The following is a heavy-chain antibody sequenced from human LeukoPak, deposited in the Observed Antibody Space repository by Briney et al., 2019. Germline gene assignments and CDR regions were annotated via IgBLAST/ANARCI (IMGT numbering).Heavy chain of an antibody. CDR1: GYTFTSYG. D-gene: IGHD2-2*01. Sequence: ASVKVSCKASGYTFTSYGISWVRQAPGQGLEWMGWISAYNGNTNCAQKLQGRVTMTTDTSTSTAYMELRSLRSDDTAVYYCARVYCSSTSCYGYLWFDPWGQGTLVTVSS. J-gene: IGHJ5*02. CDR2: ISAYNGNT. V-gene: IGHV1-18*01. CDR3: ARVYCSSTSCYGYLWFDP.